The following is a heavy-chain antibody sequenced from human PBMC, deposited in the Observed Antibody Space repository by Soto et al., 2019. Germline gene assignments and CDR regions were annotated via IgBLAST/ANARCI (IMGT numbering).Heavy chain of an antibody. D-gene: IGHD6-6*01. V-gene: IGHV3-23*01. Sequence: EVQLLESGGGLVQPGGSLRLSCAASGFTFTTYAMSWVRQAPGKGLEWVSAISGSGGSTYYTDSVKGRFTISRDNSKNTLYRQMNRLRAEDTAVYYCAKNWDTTFSSSSHWGQGTLVTVSS. J-gene: IGHJ4*02. CDR3: AKNWDTTFSSSSH. CDR1: GFTFTTYA. CDR2: ISGSGGST.